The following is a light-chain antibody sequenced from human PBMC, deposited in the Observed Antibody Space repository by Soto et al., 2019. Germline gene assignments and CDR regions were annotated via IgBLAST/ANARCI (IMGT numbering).Light chain of an antibody. CDR3: QHHNSYSQT. CDR1: QSIRYY. Sequence: DLQLTQSPPTLSASVGDRVTITCRASQSIRYYLAWYQQMPGKAPKLLIYGASSLQSGVPSRFSASGSGTEFTLTISSLQPDDFASYFCQHHNSYSQTFGQGTKVEIK. CDR2: GAS. J-gene: IGKJ1*01. V-gene: IGKV1-5*01.